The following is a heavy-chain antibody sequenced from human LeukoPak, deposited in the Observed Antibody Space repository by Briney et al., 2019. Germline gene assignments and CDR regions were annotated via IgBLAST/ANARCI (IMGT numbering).Heavy chain of an antibody. Sequence: GGSLRLSCAASGFTFSTYWMTWVRQAPGKGLEWVATIRQDDIERHLVDSVKGRFFISRDNAKNSLYLQMNSLTVEDTAVYYCVRGCNRAHCPYFFDSWGQGTLITV. CDR2: IRQDDIER. D-gene: IGHD2/OR15-2a*01. J-gene: IGHJ4*02. V-gene: IGHV3-7*01. CDR1: GFTFSTYW. CDR3: VRGCNRAHCPYFFDS.